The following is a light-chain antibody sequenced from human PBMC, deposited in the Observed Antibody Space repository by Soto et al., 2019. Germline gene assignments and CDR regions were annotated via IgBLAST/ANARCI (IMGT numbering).Light chain of an antibody. J-gene: IGKJ5*01. CDR3: QQYNTWRSIS. V-gene: IGKV3D-15*01. Sequence: EILMTQSPATLSVSPGGRATLSCRASQTISGTLAWYQQKPGQAPRLLIYHASTRATGIPARFSGSGSGTEFTLTISSLQSEDFAVYYCQQYNTWRSISFGQGTRLEI. CDR2: HAS. CDR1: QTISGT.